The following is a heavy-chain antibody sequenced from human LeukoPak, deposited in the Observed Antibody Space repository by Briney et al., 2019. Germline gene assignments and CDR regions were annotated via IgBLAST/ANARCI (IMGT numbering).Heavy chain of an antibody. CDR3: ASCKWLEFARYYYYGMDV. Sequence: GASVKVSCKASGYTFTSYYMHWVRQAPGQGLEWMGIINPSGGSTSYAQKFQGRVTITADESTSTAYMELSSLRSEDTAVYYCASCKWLEFARYYYYGMDVWGQGTTVTVSS. J-gene: IGHJ6*02. D-gene: IGHD6-19*01. V-gene: IGHV1-46*01. CDR1: GYTFTSYY. CDR2: INPSGGST.